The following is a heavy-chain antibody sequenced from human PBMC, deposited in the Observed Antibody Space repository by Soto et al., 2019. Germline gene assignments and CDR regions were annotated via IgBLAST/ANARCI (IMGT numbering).Heavy chain of an antibody. D-gene: IGHD6-13*01. V-gene: IGHV3-7*03. Sequence: GGSLRLSCAASGFTFSSYWMSWVRQAPGKGLEWVANIKQDGSEEYYVDSVKGRFTISRDNAKNSLYLQMNSLKASDTAMYYCARLPGIAAVGTLGSLDYYYYGMDVWGQGTTVTVSS. CDR2: IKQDGSEE. CDR3: ARLPGIAAVGTLGSLDYYYYGMDV. CDR1: GFTFSSYW. J-gene: IGHJ6*02.